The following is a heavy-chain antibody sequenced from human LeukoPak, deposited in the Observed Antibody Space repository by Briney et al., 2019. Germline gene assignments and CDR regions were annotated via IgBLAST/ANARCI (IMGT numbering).Heavy chain of an antibody. V-gene: IGHV4-39*07. CDR1: GGSISSSSYY. J-gene: IGHJ4*02. Sequence: PSETLSLTCTVSGGSISSSSYYWGWLRQPPGKGLEWIGSIYYSGSTYYNPSLKGRVTISVDTSKNQFSLKLSSVTAADTAVYYCARDSYCSSTSCPFDYWGQGTLVTVSS. CDR3: ARDSYCSSTSCPFDY. CDR2: IYYSGST. D-gene: IGHD2-2*01.